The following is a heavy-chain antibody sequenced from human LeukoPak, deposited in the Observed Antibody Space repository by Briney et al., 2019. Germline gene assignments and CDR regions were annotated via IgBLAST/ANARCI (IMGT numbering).Heavy chain of an antibody. J-gene: IGHJ4*02. CDR2: IYYSGST. V-gene: IGHV4-39*01. Sequence: PSETLSLTCTVSGGSISSSRHYWGWIRQPPGKGLEWIGSIYYSGSTYYNPSPKSRVTISVDTSKNQFSLKLSSVTAADTAVYYCARLEAYTNTALSTGRFDCWGQGTLVTVSS. CDR1: GGSISSSRHY. CDR3: ARLEAYTNTALSTGRFDC. D-gene: IGHD5-18*01.